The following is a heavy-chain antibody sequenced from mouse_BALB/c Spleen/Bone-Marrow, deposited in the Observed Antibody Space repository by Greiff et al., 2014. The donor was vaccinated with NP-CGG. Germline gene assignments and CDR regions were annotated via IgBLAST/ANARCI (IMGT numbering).Heavy chain of an antibody. Sequence: QVQLQQSGAELVRPGTSVKVSCKASGYAFTNYLIEWVKQRPGQGLEWIGMINPGSGGTNYNEKFKGKATLTADKSSSTAYMQLSSLTSDDSAVYFCARRDSSYFDYWGQGTTLTVSS. V-gene: IGHV1-54*01. CDR3: ARRDSSYFDY. CDR1: GYAFTNYL. CDR2: INPGSGGT. D-gene: IGHD3-3*01. J-gene: IGHJ2*01.